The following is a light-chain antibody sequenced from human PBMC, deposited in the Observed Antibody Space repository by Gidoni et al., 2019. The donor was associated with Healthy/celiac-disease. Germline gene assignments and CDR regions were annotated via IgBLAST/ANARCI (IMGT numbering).Light chain of an antibody. V-gene: IGKV1D-43*01. Sequence: AIRMTQSPFSLSASVGDRVTITCWASQGISSYLAWYQQKPAKAPKIFIYYASSLQSRVPSRFSGSGSGTDYTLTISSLQPEDFATYYCQQYYSTPGGTFGGGTKVEIK. CDR1: QGISSY. CDR2: YAS. J-gene: IGKJ4*01. CDR3: QQYYSTPGGT.